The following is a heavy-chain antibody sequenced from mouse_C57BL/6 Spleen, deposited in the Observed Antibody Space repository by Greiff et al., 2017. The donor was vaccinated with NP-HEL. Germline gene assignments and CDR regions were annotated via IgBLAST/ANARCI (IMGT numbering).Heavy chain of an antibody. CDR3: TSYDYGTWFAY. CDR2: IDPETGGT. V-gene: IGHV1-15*01. D-gene: IGHD2-4*01. CDR1: GYTFTDYE. Sequence: VQLQQSGAELVRPGASVTLSCKASGYTFTDYEMHWVKQTPVHGLEWIGAIDPETGGTAYNQKFKGKAILTADKSSSTAYMELRSLTSEDSAVYYCTSYDYGTWFAYWGQGTLVTVSA. J-gene: IGHJ3*01.